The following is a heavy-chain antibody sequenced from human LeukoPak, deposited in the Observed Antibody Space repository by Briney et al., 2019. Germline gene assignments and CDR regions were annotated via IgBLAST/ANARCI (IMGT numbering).Heavy chain of an antibody. V-gene: IGHV4-39*07. CDR2: IYSSGST. J-gene: IGHJ4*02. CDR3: ASGDYGDYVNY. Sequence: SETLSLTCTVSGGSISSSYYYWGWIRQPPGKGLEWIGSIYSSGSTYYNPSLKSRVTISVDTSKNQFSLKLSSVTAADTAVYYCASGDYGDYVNYWGQGTLVTVSS. D-gene: IGHD4-17*01. CDR1: GGSISSSYYY.